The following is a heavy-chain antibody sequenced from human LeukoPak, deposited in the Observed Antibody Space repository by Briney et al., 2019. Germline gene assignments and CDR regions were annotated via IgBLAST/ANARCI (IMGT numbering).Heavy chain of an antibody. V-gene: IGHV4-34*01. D-gene: IGHD2-15*01. CDR2: VNHSGST. CDR1: GGSISSYY. Sequence: SETLSLTCTVSGGSISSYYWSWIRQPPGKGLEWIGEVNHSGSTNYNPSLKSRVTISVDTSKNQFSLKLSSVTDADTAMYYCARLDPHYCSGGSCYFVTEYFQHWGQGTLVTVSS. CDR3: ARLDPHYCSGGSCYFVTEYFQH. J-gene: IGHJ1*01.